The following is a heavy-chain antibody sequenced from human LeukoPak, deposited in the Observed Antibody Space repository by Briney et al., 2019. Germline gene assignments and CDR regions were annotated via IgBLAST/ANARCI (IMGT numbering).Heavy chain of an antibody. CDR2: IYYSGST. J-gene: IGHJ4*02. Sequence: SETLSLTCTVSGGSISSYYWSWIRQPPGKGLEWIGYIYYSGSTNYNPSLKSRVTISVDTSKNQFSLKLSSVTAADTAVYYCASWSYGDYDFGYWGQGTLVTVSS. V-gene: IGHV4-59*08. D-gene: IGHD4-17*01. CDR1: GGSISSYY. CDR3: ASWSYGDYDFGY.